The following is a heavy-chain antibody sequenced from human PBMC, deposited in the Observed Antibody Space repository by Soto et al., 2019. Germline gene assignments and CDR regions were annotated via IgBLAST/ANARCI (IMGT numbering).Heavy chain of an antibody. CDR2: INAGNGNT. V-gene: IGHV1-3*01. CDR3: ARSSGYYYLEY. D-gene: IGHD3-22*01. Sequence: ASVKVSCKACGYTFTNYAMHWVRQAPGQRLEWMGWINAGNGNTKYSQQFQGRVTITRDTSASTAYMELSSLRSEDTAVYYCARSSGYYYLEYWGQGTLVTVSS. CDR1: GYTFTNYA. J-gene: IGHJ4*02.